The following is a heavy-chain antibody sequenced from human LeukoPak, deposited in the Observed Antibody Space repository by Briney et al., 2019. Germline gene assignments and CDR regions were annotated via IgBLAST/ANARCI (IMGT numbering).Heavy chain of an antibody. CDR1: GGSISSGSYY. CDR3: ARDSLLPSAMGYYYMDV. Sequence: PSQTLSLTCTVSGGSISSGSYYWGWIRQPAGKGLEWIGRIYTSGSTNHNPSLKSRVTISVDTSKNQFSLKLSSVAAADTALYYCARDSLLPSAMGYYYMDVWGKGTTVTVSS. V-gene: IGHV4-61*02. CDR2: IYTSGST. D-gene: IGHD2-2*01. J-gene: IGHJ6*03.